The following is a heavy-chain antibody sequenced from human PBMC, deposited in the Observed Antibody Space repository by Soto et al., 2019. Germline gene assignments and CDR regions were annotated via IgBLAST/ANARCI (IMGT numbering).Heavy chain of an antibody. CDR1: GYSFTSYW. CDR2: IDPSDSYT. J-gene: IGHJ4*02. V-gene: IGHV5-10-1*01. CDR3: ARRRSWSDHNFDY. Sequence: GESLKISCKGSGYSFTSYWISWVRQMPGKGLEWMGRIDPSDSYTNYSPSFQGHVTISADKSVSTAYLQWSSLKASDTATYYCARRRSWSDHNFDYWGQGTLVTVSS. D-gene: IGHD2-15*01.